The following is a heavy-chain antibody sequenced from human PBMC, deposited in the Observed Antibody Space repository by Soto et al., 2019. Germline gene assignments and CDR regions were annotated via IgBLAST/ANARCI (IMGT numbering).Heavy chain of an antibody. CDR3: ARGRDGYIRPFDY. J-gene: IGHJ4*02. CDR2: INHIGST. CDR1: HVSFCGDK. D-gene: IGHD5-12*01. Sequence: SETLSLTCAVNHVSFCGDKCSWISKPPRKGLECIGEINHIGSTNYNPSLKSRVTISVDTSKNQFSLKLSSVTAADTAVYYCARGRDGYIRPFDYWGQGTLVTVS. V-gene: IGHV4-34*01.